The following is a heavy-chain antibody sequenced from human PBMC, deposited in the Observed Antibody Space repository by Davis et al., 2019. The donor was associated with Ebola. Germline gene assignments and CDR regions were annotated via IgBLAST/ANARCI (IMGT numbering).Heavy chain of an antibody. D-gene: IGHD3-22*01. Sequence: SVQVSCKASGGTFSSYAISWVRQAPGQGLEWMGRIIPILGIANYAQKFQGRVTITADKSTSTAYMELSSLRSEDTAVYYCARTYYYDSSGSGWFDPWGQGTLVTVSS. CDR2: IIPILGIA. J-gene: IGHJ5*02. V-gene: IGHV1-69*04. CDR1: GGTFSSYA. CDR3: ARTYYYDSSGSGWFDP.